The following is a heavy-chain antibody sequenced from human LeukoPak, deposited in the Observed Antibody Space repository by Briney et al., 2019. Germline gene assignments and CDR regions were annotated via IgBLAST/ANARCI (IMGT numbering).Heavy chain of an antibody. CDR1: GFTFSSYS. Sequence: GGSLRLSCAASGFTFSSYSMNWVRQAPGKGLEWVSSISSSSSYIYYADSVKGRFTISRDNAKNSLYLQVNSLRAEDTAVYYCARGHDYNWFDPWGQGTLVTVSS. CDR3: ARGHDYNWFDP. D-gene: IGHD2-21*02. V-gene: IGHV3-21*01. CDR2: ISSSSSYI. J-gene: IGHJ5*02.